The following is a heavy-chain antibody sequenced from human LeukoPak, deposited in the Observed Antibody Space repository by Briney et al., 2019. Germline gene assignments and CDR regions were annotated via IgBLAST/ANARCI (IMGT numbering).Heavy chain of an antibody. CDR2: INPNSGGT. Sequence: GASVKVSCKATGYTFTGYYMHWVRQAPGQGLEWMGWINPNSGGTNYAQRFQGRVTMTRDTSISTAYMELSRLRSDDTAVYYYARQLGVIEYYHYMDVWGKGTTVTISS. J-gene: IGHJ6*03. D-gene: IGHD2-21*01. CDR3: ARQLGVIEYYHYMDV. CDR1: GYTFTGYY. V-gene: IGHV1-2*02.